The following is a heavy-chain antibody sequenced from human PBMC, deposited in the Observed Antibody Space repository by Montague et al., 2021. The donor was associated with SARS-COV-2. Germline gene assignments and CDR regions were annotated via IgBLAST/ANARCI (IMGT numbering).Heavy chain of an antibody. CDR2: VFSSGIT. Sequence: SQTLSLTCTVSGASINGYYWTWTRQPAGKGLEWIGRVFSSGITNYNPSLKSRLTMSIDMSKNQFSLKMSSVTAADTAMYYCARQARGVGFDIWGQGTRVTVSS. D-gene: IGHD3-10*01. CDR3: ARQARGVGFDI. CDR1: GASINGYY. J-gene: IGHJ3*02. V-gene: IGHV4-4*07.